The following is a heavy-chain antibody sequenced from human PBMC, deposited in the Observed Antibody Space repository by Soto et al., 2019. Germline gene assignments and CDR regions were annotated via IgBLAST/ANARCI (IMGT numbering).Heavy chain of an antibody. V-gene: IGHV1-69*13. J-gene: IGHJ4*02. D-gene: IGHD2-8*01. CDR3: ARGAGCTNCVCHPDRGISAPFDY. CDR2: IIPIFGTA. CDR1: GGTFSSYA. Sequence: SVKVSCKASGGTFSSYAISWVRQAPGQGLEWMGGIIPIFGTANYAQKFQGRVTITADESTSTAYMELSSLRSEDTAVYYCARGAGCTNCVCHPDRGISAPFDYWGQGTLVTVSS.